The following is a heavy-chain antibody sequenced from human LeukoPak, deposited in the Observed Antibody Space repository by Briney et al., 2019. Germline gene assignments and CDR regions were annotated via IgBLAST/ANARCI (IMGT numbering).Heavy chain of an antibody. CDR3: ARVVVVAATSWFDP. Sequence: SETLSLTCAVYGGSFSGYYWSWIRQPPGKGLEWIGEINHSGSTNYNPSLKSRVTISVDTSKNQFSLKLSSVTAADTAVYYCARVVVVAATSWFDPWGQGTLVTVSS. V-gene: IGHV4-34*01. D-gene: IGHD2-15*01. J-gene: IGHJ5*02. CDR2: INHSGST. CDR1: GGSFSGYY.